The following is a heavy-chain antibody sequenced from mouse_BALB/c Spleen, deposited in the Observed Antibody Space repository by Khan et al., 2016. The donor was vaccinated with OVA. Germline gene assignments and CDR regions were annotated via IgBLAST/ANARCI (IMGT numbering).Heavy chain of an antibody. Sequence: VQLQESGPGLVAPSQSLSITCTISGFSLTNYGVHWVRQPPGKGLEWLVVIWSDGSTTYNSALSSRLTIINDNSKSQVFLKMNSLQTDDTAMYFCARQPYYYYNIMDYWGQGTSVTVSS. CDR3: ARQPYYYYNIMDY. J-gene: IGHJ4*01. CDR2: IWSDGST. D-gene: IGHD2-10*01. CDR1: GFSLTNYG. V-gene: IGHV2-6-1*01.